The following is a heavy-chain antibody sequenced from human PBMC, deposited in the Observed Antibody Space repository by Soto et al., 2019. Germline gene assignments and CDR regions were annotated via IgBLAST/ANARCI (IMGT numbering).Heavy chain of an antibody. V-gene: IGHV1-24*01. CDR2: FDPEDGET. J-gene: IGHJ6*02. Sequence: ASVKVSCKVSGYTLTELSMHWVRQAPGKGLEWMGGFDPEDGETIYAQKFQGRVTMTEDTSADTAYMELSSLRSEDTAVYYCATVYILIAAADDYGMDVWGQGTTVTVSS. D-gene: IGHD6-13*01. CDR1: GYTLTELS. CDR3: ATVYILIAAADDYGMDV.